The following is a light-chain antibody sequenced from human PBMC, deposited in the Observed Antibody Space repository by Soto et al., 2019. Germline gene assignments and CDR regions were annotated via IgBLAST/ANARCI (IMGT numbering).Light chain of an antibody. Sequence: QSVLTQPRSVSGSPGQSVTISCTGTSSDVGGYDYVSWYQQQPGKAPKLMIYDVTKRPSGVPDRFSGSRSGNTASLTISGLQAEDDADYYCCSYAGTYTFYVFGTGTKVTVL. V-gene: IGLV2-11*01. J-gene: IGLJ1*01. CDR2: DVT. CDR1: SSDVGGYDY. CDR3: CSYAGTYTFYV.